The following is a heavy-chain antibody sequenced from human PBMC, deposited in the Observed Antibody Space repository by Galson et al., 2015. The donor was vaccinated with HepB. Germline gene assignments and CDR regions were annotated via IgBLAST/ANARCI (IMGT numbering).Heavy chain of an antibody. V-gene: IGHV3-21*01. J-gene: IGHJ4*02. CDR2: ISSSSSYI. CDR3: ASLTPYYGSGSYSFDY. Sequence: SLRLSCAASGFTFSSYSMNWVRQAPGKGLEWASSISSSSSYIYYADSVKGRFTISRDNAKNSLYLQMNSLRAEDTAVYYCASLTPYYGSGSYSFDYWGQGTLVTVSS. D-gene: IGHD3-10*01. CDR1: GFTFSSYS.